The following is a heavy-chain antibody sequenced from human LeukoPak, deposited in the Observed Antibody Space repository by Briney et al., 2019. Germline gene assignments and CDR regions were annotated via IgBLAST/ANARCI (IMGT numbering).Heavy chain of an antibody. V-gene: IGHV3-23*01. J-gene: IGHJ4*02. CDR1: GFTFSSYA. CDR2: ISGSGGST. D-gene: IGHD7-27*01. Sequence: GGSLRLSCAASGFTFSSYAMSWVRQAPGKGLEWVSVISGSGGSTYYADSVKGRFTISRDNSKNTLYLQMNSLRAEDTAVYYCAKASTNWGKFYLDYWGQGTLVTVSS. CDR3: AKASTNWGKFYLDY.